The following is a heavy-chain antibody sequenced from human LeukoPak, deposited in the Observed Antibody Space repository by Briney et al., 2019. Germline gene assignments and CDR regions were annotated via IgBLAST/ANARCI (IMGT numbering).Heavy chain of an antibody. D-gene: IGHD4-17*01. J-gene: IGHJ4*02. CDR3: ARDRRNTVIPFDY. V-gene: IGHV1-2*02. Sequence: ASVTVSFKASGYTFTGYYMHWVRQAPGQGLEWMGWINPNSGGTNYAQKFQGRVTMTRDTSISTAYMELSRLRSDDTAVYYCARDRRNTVIPFDYWGQGTLVTVSS. CDR1: GYTFTGYY. CDR2: INPNSGGT.